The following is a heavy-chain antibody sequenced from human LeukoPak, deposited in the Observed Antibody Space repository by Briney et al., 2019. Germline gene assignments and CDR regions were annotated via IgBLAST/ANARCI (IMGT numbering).Heavy chain of an antibody. Sequence: ASVKVSCKASGYTFTGYYMHWVRQAPGQGLEWMGWINPNSGGTNYAQKFQGRVTMTRDTSISTAYMELSRLRSDDTAVYYCARGRLLWFVRYYYGMDVWGQGTTVTVSS. CDR3: ARGRLLWFVRYYYGMDV. CDR2: INPNSGGT. CDR1: GYTFTGYY. J-gene: IGHJ6*02. D-gene: IGHD3-10*01. V-gene: IGHV1-2*02.